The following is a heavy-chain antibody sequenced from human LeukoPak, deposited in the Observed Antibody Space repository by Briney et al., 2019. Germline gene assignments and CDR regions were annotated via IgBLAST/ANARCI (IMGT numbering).Heavy chain of an antibody. V-gene: IGHV3-23*01. Sequence: GGSLRLSCAASGFTFSTYAFTWVRQAPGEGLEWVSSIGVSGNTYYADSVRGRFTISRENSRNTVFLQINSLGAEDTAIYYCAKGGIGEAGSTDAWGQGTLVSVSS. CDR1: GFTFSTYA. D-gene: IGHD6-13*01. CDR3: AKGGIGEAGSTDA. CDR2: IGVSGNT. J-gene: IGHJ5*02.